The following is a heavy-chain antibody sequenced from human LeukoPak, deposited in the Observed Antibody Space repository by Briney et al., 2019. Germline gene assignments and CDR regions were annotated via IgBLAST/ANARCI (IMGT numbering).Heavy chain of an antibody. CDR3: ARGDKWFGEFPHAFDI. D-gene: IGHD3-10*01. CDR2: ISSSSSYT. CDR1: GFTFSDYY. Sequence: GGSLRLSCAASGFTFSDYYMSWIRQAPGKGLEWGSYISSSSSYTNYADSVKGRFTISRNNAKNSLYLQMNSLRAEDTAVYYCARGDKWFGEFPHAFDIWGQGTMVTVSS. V-gene: IGHV3-11*05. J-gene: IGHJ3*02.